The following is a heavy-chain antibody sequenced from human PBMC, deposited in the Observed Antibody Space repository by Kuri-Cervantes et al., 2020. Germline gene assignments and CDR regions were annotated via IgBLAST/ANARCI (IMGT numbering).Heavy chain of an antibody. CDR3: ARDYGYSSGWRLYPTLTLFDY. V-gene: IGHV4-39*07. J-gene: IGHJ4*02. CDR1: GGSISSSSYY. D-gene: IGHD6-19*01. Sequence: SETLSLTCTVSGGSISSSSYYWGWIRQPPGKGLEWIGSIYYSGSTYYNPPLKSRVTISVDTSKNQFSLKLSSVTAADTAVYYCARDYGYSSGWRLYPTLTLFDYWGQGTLVTVSS. CDR2: IYYSGST.